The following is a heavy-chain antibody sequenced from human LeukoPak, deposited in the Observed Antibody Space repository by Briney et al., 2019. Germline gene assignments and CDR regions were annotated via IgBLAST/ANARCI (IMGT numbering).Heavy chain of an antibody. CDR2: IYYSGST. J-gene: IGHJ4*02. CDR3: ARTITIFGVVDY. Sequence: SETLSLTCSVSGGSINSYYWSWIRQPPGKGLEWIGYIYYSGSTNYCPSLKSRVTISVDTSKKQFSLKLSSVTAADTAVYYCARTITIFGVVDYWGQGTLVTVSS. D-gene: IGHD3-3*01. CDR1: GGSINSYY. V-gene: IGHV4-59*01.